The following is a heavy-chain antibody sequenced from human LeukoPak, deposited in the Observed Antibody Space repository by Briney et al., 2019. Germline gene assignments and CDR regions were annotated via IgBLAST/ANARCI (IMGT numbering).Heavy chain of an antibody. CDR1: GFNVSSNY. J-gene: IGHJ4*02. CDR2: IYSGGST. Sequence: GGSLRLSCAASGFNVSSNYMSWVRQAPGKGLEWVSVIYSGGSTYYADSVKGRFTISRDNSKNTLYLQMNSLRAEDTAVYYCARESGYSYVGYWGQGTLVTVSS. V-gene: IGHV3-53*01. D-gene: IGHD5-18*01. CDR3: ARESGYSYVGY.